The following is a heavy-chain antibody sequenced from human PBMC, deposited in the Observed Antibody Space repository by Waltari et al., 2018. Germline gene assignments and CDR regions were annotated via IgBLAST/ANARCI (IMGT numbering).Heavy chain of an antibody. CDR1: GFTFSSYE. D-gene: IGHD2-15*01. CDR2: ISSSGSTI. CDR3: ARDSCSGGSCYSIPIYYYYYGMDV. J-gene: IGHJ6*02. Sequence: EVQLVESGGGLVQPGGSLRLSCAASGFTFSSYEMTWVRPAPGTGLEWVSYISSSGSTIYYADSVKGRFTISRDNAKNSLYLQMNSLRAEDTAVYYCARDSCSGGSCYSIPIYYYYYGMDVWGQGTTVTVSS. V-gene: IGHV3-48*03.